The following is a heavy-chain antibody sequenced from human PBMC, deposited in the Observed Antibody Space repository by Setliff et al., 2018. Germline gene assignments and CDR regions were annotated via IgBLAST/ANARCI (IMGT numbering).Heavy chain of an antibody. J-gene: IGHJ4*02. CDR3: ARQLCSSGYCYATTFDY. CDR1: GYSISSGYY. Sequence: SETLSLTCAVSGYSISSGYYWGWIRQAPGKGLEWIASIYRSGSTYYNPSLKSRVTISVDTSKNQFPLKLSSVTASDTAVYYCARQLCSSGYCYATTFDYWGQETLVTVSS. D-gene: IGHD3-22*01. CDR2: IYRSGST. V-gene: IGHV4-38-2*01.